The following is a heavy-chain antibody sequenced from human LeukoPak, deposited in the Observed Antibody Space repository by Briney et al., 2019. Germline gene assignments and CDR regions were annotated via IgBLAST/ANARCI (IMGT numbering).Heavy chain of an antibody. CDR3: ARGSGYSYAFTGRERTKSRLDY. CDR1: GFTFSTYG. J-gene: IGHJ4*02. CDR2: ISYDGSNK. D-gene: IGHD5-18*01. V-gene: IGHV3-30*03. Sequence: GGSLRLSCAASGFTFSTYGMHWVRQTPGKGLEWVAVISYDGSNKYYTDSVKGRFTISRDNSKNTLYLQMNSLRAEDTAVYYCARGSGYSYAFTGRERTKSRLDYWGPGTLVTVSS.